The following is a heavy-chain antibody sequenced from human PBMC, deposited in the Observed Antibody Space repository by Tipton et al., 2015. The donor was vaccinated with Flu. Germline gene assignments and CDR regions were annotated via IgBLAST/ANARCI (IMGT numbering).Heavy chain of an antibody. D-gene: IGHD4-11*01. J-gene: IGHJ5*02. CDR1: GGSISSYY. Sequence: TLSLTCTVSGGSISSYYWSWIRQPPGKGLEWIGNVHRSGSSYYNPSLKSRVTMSVDTSKINFSLRLTSVTAADTAVYYCARRDYSNYVSEPKNWFDPWGQGILVTVSS. V-gene: IGHV4-59*04. CDR3: ARRDYSNYVSEPKNWFDP. CDR2: VHRSGSS.